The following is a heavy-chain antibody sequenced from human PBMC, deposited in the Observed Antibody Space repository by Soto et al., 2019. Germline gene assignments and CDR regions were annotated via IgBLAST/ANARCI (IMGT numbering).Heavy chain of an antibody. V-gene: IGHV3-48*03. CDR1: GFTFRNYD. Sequence: GGSLRLSCTTSGFTFRNYDMNWVRQAPGKGLEWVSYISSSGSTIYNADSVKGRFTISRDNAKNSLYLQMNSLRAEDTAVYYCARDGGYFDWLHQWYGMDVWGQGTTVTVSS. CDR2: ISSSGSTI. CDR3: ARDGGYFDWLHQWYGMDV. D-gene: IGHD3-9*01. J-gene: IGHJ6*02.